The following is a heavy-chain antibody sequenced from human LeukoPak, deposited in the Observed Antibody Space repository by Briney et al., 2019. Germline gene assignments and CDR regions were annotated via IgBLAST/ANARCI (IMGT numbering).Heavy chain of an antibody. V-gene: IGHV4-39*07. CDR1: GGSISSYY. Sequence: SETLSLTCTVSGGSISSYYWGWIRQPPGKGLEWIGSIYYSDGSTYYNPSLKSRVTISVDTSKNQFSLKLSSVTAADTAVHYCARVTQQWPHYYFDYWGQGTLVTVSS. J-gene: IGHJ4*02. CDR3: ARVTQQWPHYYFDY. CDR2: IYYSDGST. D-gene: IGHD6-19*01.